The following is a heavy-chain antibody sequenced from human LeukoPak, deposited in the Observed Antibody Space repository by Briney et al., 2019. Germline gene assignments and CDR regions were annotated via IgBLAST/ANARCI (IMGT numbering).Heavy chain of an antibody. J-gene: IGHJ6*03. Sequence: GGSLRLSCAASGFTFSSYWMSWVRQAPGKGLEWVANIKQDGSEKYYVDSVKGRFTISRDNAKNSLYLQMNSLRAEDTALYYCAREDGLTAHRYYYMDVWGKGTTVTIFS. CDR2: IKQDGSEK. CDR3: AREDGLTAHRYYYMDV. D-gene: IGHD1-14*01. V-gene: IGHV3-7*01. CDR1: GFTFSSYW.